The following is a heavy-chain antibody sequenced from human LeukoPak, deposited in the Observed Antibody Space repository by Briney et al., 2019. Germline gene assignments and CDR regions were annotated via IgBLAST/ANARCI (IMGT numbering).Heavy chain of an antibody. Sequence: ASVKVSCKASGYTFTGYYMHWVRQAPGQGLEWMGWINPNSGGTNYAQKFQGRVTMTRDTSISTAYMELGRLRSDDTAVYYCARGPYCSSTSCSPMDVWGKGTTVTVSS. CDR1: GYTFTGYY. D-gene: IGHD2-2*01. V-gene: IGHV1-2*02. CDR2: INPNSGGT. J-gene: IGHJ6*03. CDR3: ARGPYCSSTSCSPMDV.